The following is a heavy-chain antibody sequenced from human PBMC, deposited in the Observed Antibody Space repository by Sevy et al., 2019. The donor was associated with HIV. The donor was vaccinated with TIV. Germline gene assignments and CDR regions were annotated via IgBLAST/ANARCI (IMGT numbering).Heavy chain of an antibody. J-gene: IGHJ4*02. D-gene: IGHD1-26*01. CDR3: ARPTPRIAPSSAAFFDY. CDR1: GFTFSSFA. Sequence: GGSLRLSCAASGFTFSSFAMSWVRHIPGKGLEWVSTINGRGGSAYYADSVKGRFTLSRDNSNNTLFLHMIRLRDEDTAVYYCARPTPRIAPSSAAFFDYWGQGTLVTVSS. V-gene: IGHV3-23*01. CDR2: INGRGGSA.